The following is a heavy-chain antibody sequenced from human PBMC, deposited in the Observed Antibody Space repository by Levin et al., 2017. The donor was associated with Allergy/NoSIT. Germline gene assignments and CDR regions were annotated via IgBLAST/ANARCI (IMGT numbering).Heavy chain of an antibody. V-gene: IGHV3-23*01. D-gene: IGHD3-9*01. CDR1: GFTFSSYA. J-gene: IGHJ4*02. CDR2: IDDSGAST. Sequence: GGSLRLSCAASGFTFSSYALSWVRQAPGKGLEWVSGIDDSGASTYYADSVKGRFTISRDNSKNTLYLQMNSLRAEDTAMYYCTKDDLLARGATYRYSGFDSWGQGTLVTVSS. CDR3: TKDDLLARGATYRYSGFDS.